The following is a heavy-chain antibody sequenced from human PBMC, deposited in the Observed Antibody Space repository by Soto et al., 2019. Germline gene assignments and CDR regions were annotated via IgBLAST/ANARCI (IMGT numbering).Heavy chain of an antibody. J-gene: IGHJ2*01. CDR2: ISWNSGSI. Sequence: EVQLVESGGGLVQPGRSLRLSCAASGFTFDDYAMHWVRQAPGKGLEWVSGISWNSGSIGYADSVKGRFTISRDNAKNSLYLQMNSLRAEDTALYYCAKWGVYYYGPGGGCYFDLWGRGTLVTVSS. CDR1: GFTFDDYA. V-gene: IGHV3-9*01. D-gene: IGHD3-10*01. CDR3: AKWGVYYYGPGGGCYFDL.